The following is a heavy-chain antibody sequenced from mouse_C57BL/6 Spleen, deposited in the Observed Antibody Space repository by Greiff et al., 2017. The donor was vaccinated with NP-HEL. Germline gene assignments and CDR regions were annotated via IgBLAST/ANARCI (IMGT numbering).Heavy chain of an antibody. D-gene: IGHD1-1*01. CDR1: GYTFTDYY. CDR2: IYPGSGNT. CDR3: ARCGSSRAWFAY. V-gene: IGHV1-76*01. Sequence: QVQLQQSGAELVRPGASVKLSCKASGYTFTDYYINWVKQRPGQGLEWIARIYPGSGNTYYNEKFKGKATLTAEKSSSTAYMQLSSLTSEDSAVYYCARCGSSRAWFAYWGQGTLVTVSA. J-gene: IGHJ3*01.